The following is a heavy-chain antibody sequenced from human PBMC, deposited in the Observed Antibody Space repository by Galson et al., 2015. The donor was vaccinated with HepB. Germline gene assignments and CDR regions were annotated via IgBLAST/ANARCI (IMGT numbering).Heavy chain of an antibody. V-gene: IGHV4-59*08. D-gene: IGHD4-11*01. CDR3: ARQKTTALGIWFDP. J-gene: IGHJ5*02. CDR1: GGSISSYY. CDR2: IYYSGST. Sequence: TLSLTCTVSGGSISSYYWSWIRQSPGKGLEWIGYIYYSGSTNYNPSLKSRVTISVDTSKNQFSLKLSSVTAADTAVYYCARQKTTALGIWFDPWGQGTLVTVSS.